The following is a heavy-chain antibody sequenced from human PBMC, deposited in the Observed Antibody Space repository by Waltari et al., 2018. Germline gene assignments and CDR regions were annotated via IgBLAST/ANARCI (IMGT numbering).Heavy chain of an antibody. Sequence: QVQLQESGPGLVKPSETLSLTCTVSGGSIRSYYWSWIRQPPGKGLEWIGYIYYRGSTNYNPSLKSRVTISVDTSKNQFSLKLSSVTAADTAVYYCARAGDFWSGYPYYFDYWGQGTLVTVSS. V-gene: IGHV4-59*01. CDR1: GGSIRSYY. J-gene: IGHJ4*02. CDR3: ARAGDFWSGYPYYFDY. D-gene: IGHD3-3*01. CDR2: IYYRGST.